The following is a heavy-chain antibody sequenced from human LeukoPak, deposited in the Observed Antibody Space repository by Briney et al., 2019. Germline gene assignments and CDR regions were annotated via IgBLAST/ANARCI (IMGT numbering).Heavy chain of an antibody. Sequence: ASVKDSCKASGYTFTGYYMHWVRQAPGQGLEWMGRINPNSGGTNNAQKFQGRGTMTRDTSISTAYMELSRLRSDDTAVYYCARDPYCGGDCYLASWGQGTLVTVSS. D-gene: IGHD2-21*02. CDR1: GYTFTGYY. CDR3: ARDPYCGGDCYLAS. CDR2: INPNSGGT. V-gene: IGHV1-2*06. J-gene: IGHJ5*02.